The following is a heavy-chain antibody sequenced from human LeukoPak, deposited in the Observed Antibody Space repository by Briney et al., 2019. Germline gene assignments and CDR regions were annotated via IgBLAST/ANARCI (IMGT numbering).Heavy chain of an antibody. J-gene: IGHJ4*02. CDR2: ISKDGSNK. CDR3: ARGPDIAVVVAALNLFDY. D-gene: IGHD2-15*01. Sequence: GGSLRLSCAASGFTFSSYAMHWVRQAPGKGLEWVAVISKDGSNKYYADSVKGRFTISRDNSKNTLYLQMNSLRAEDTAVYYCARGPDIAVVVAALNLFDYWGQGTLVTVSS. CDR1: GFTFSSYA. V-gene: IGHV3-30*01.